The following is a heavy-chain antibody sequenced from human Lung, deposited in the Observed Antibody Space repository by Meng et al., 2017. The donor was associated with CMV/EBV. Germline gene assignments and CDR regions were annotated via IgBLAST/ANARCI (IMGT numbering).Heavy chain of an antibody. Sequence: SLKISCVASGFTFDNYAMHWVRQAPGRGLEWVSGISWNSDTIDYAASVRGRFTVSRDNAKHSLYLQVNSLRIEDTAVYYCAKDSSAWYGGIDFDYWGQGAMVXVSS. J-gene: IGHJ4*02. CDR3: AKDSSAWYGGIDFDY. V-gene: IGHV3-9*01. CDR2: ISWNSDTI. D-gene: IGHD6-19*01. CDR1: GFTFDNYA.